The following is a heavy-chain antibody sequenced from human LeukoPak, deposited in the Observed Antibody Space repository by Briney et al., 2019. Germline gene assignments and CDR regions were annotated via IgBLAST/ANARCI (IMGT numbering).Heavy chain of an antibody. J-gene: IGHJ3*02. D-gene: IGHD3-22*01. CDR3: AKANYYDSSENAFDI. Sequence: PGGSLRLSCAASGFSFSSYGMHWVRQAPGKGLEWVAVMWYDGSNKYYVDSVKGRFTISRDNSKNTLYLQMNSLRAEDTAVYYCAKANYYDSSENAFDIWGQGTMVTVSS. CDR1: GFSFSSYG. V-gene: IGHV3-33*06. CDR2: MWYDGSNK.